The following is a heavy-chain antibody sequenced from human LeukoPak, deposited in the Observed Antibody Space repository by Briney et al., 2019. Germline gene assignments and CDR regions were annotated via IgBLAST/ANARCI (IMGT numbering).Heavy chain of an antibody. D-gene: IGHD6-13*01. CDR3: ARVGGAAAGIPFLYNWFDP. CDR1: GGSFSGYY. V-gene: IGHV4-34*01. CDR2: INHSGST. Sequence: SETLSLTCAVYGGSFSGYYWSWIRQPPGKGLEWIGEINHSGSTNYNPSLKSRVTISVDTSKNQFSLKLSSVTAADTAVYYCARVGGAAAGIPFLYNWFDPWGQGTLVTVSS. J-gene: IGHJ5*02.